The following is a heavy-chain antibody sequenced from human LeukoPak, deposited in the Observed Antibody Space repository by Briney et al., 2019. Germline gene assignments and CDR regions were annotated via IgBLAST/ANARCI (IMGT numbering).Heavy chain of an antibody. Sequence: PSETLSLTCAVSDDSFSSHYWTWIRQPPGKGLEWIGEINHGGSTNYNPSLKSRATISVDSSKNHFSLKLTSVTAAVTAVYYCARGRRIAAAGTGDYWGQGTLVTVSS. V-gene: IGHV4-34*01. CDR1: DDSFSSHY. CDR2: INHGGST. CDR3: ARGRRIAAAGTGDY. D-gene: IGHD6-13*01. J-gene: IGHJ4*02.